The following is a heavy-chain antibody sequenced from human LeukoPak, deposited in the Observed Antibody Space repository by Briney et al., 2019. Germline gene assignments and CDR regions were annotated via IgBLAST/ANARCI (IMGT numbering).Heavy chain of an antibody. CDR1: GGSITGGIYS. Sequence: PSHTLSLTCAVSGGSITGGIYSWSWIRQPPGKGLEWIGYIYHSGSDYFNPPLETRVTISVDGSKNHFSLKLTSVTAADTAVYYCARGRGFKAAAGTVFDYWGQGALVTVSS. CDR3: ARGRGFKAAAGTVFDY. D-gene: IGHD6-13*01. J-gene: IGHJ4*02. CDR2: IYHSGSD. V-gene: IGHV4-30-2*01.